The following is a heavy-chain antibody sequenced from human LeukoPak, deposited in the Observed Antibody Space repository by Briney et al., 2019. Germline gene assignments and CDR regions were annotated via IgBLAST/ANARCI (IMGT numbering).Heavy chain of an antibody. CDR3: ARGGWTYRMVRGERDAFDI. CDR1: GGSFSGYY. J-gene: IGHJ3*02. Sequence: SETLSLTCAVYGGSFSGYYWSWIRQPPGKGLEWIGEINHSGSTNYNPSLKSRVTISVDTSKNQFSLKLSSVTAADTAVYYCARGGWTYRMVRGERDAFDIWGQGTMVTVSS. CDR2: INHSGST. D-gene: IGHD3-10*01. V-gene: IGHV4-34*01.